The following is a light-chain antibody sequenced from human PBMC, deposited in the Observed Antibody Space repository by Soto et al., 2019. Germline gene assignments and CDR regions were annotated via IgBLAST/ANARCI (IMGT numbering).Light chain of an antibody. CDR3: QKETRVPA. Sequence: DIQMPQSPSSLSASVGDRVTITCRASQGISNYLAWYQQIPGKVPKLLITAASTLQSGVPSRFSGSGSGTDFTITIRSLQPEDVATYYCQKETRVPAFGGGTKVEIK. CDR1: QGISNY. CDR2: AAS. J-gene: IGKJ4*01. V-gene: IGKV1-27*01.